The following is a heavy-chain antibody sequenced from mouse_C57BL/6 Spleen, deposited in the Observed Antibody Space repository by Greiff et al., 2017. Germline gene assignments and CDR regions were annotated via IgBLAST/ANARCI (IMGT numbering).Heavy chain of an antibody. V-gene: IGHV1-59*01. D-gene: IGHD2-3*01. CDR2: IDPSDSYT. CDR3: ARRYDGLYYYAMDY. Sequence: QVQLQQPGAELVRPGTSVKLSCKASGYTFTSYWMHWVKQRPGQGLEWIGVIDPSDSYTNYNQKFKGKATLTVDTSSSTAYMQLSSLTSEDSAVYYCARRYDGLYYYAMDYWGQGTSVTVSS. CDR1: GYTFTSYW. J-gene: IGHJ4*01.